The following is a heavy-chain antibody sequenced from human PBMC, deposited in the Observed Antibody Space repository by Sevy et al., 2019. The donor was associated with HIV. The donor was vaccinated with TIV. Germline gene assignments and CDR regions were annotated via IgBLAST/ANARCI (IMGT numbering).Heavy chain of an antibody. CDR1: GFTFSSYA. V-gene: IGHV3-23*01. D-gene: IGHD5-18*01. J-gene: IGHJ4*02. CDR2: ISGRGGST. Sequence: GGSLRLSCAASGFTFSSYAMSWVRQAPGKGLEWVSAISGRGGSTYYADSVKGRFTISRDNTKNTLYLQMNSLRAEDTAVYYCATFPGRDVDTAMVTPFSFDYWGQGTLVTVSS. CDR3: ATFPGRDVDTAMVTPFSFDY.